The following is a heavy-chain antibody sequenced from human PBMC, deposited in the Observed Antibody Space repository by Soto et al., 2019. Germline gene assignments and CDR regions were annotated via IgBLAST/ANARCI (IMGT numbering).Heavy chain of an antibody. Sequence: EVQLVESGGGLVQPGGSLRLSCVDSGFTFSSYWMSWVRQAPVKGLEWVGNIKQDGSEENYVDSVKGRFTISRDNAKNSMHLQTNSLRVEDTDVYYGARIAASGRGGDLWGQGTTVVLSS. CDR2: IKQDGSEE. CDR1: GFTFSSYW. V-gene: IGHV3-7*01. J-gene: IGHJ6*02. CDR3: ARIAASGRGGDL. D-gene: IGHD6-13*01.